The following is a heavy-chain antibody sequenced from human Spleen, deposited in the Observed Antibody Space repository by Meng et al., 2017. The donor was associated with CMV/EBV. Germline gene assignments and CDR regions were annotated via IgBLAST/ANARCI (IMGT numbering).Heavy chain of an antibody. Sequence: AAGYTFGAQSLTWVRQTPGHGLEWVGWINPNNGATHYAQNFQDRVTLTRDTSISTAYMELTRLTSNDTAVYYCARFTVAGTTDWFDPWGQGSLVTVSS. CDR2: INPNNGAT. J-gene: IGHJ5*02. CDR1: GYTFGAQS. D-gene: IGHD6-19*01. CDR3: ARFTVAGTTDWFDP. V-gene: IGHV1-2*02.